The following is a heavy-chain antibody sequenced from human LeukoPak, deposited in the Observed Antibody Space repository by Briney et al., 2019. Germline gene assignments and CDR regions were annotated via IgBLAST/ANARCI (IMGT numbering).Heavy chain of an antibody. V-gene: IGHV4-31*03. Sequence: SQTLSLTCTVSGGSISNDGYYWRWIRQHPGKGLEWIGYTYYSGITYYNPSLKSRVTISVDTSKNQFSLKLSPVTAADTALYYCARYSGTKRDFDYWGQGTLVTVSS. J-gene: IGHJ4*02. CDR1: GGSISNDGYY. CDR2: TYYSGIT. D-gene: IGHD5-12*01. CDR3: ARYSGTKRDFDY.